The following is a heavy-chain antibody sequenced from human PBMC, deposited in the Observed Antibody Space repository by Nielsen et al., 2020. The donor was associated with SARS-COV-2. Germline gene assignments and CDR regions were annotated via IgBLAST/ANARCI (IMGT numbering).Heavy chain of an antibody. CDR3: ARDRPIYDILTGALGPYYYYYYMDV. J-gene: IGHJ6*03. D-gene: IGHD3-9*01. CDR2: ISSSSSYT. Sequence: ESLQISCAASGFTFSRHSMNWVRHAPGKGLEWVSSISSSSSYTHYADPLKGRFTISRDNAKNSLYLQMNSLRAEDTAVYYCARDRPIYDILTGALGPYYYYYYMDVWGKGTTVTVSS. CDR1: GFTFSRHS. V-gene: IGHV3-21*01.